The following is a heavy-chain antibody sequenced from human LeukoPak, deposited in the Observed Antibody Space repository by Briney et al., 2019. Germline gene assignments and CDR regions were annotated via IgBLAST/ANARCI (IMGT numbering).Heavy chain of an antibody. CDR3: VGGYGWLPDY. D-gene: IGHD6-19*01. CDR2: IKQDGSEK. CDR1: GFTFSSYW. J-gene: IGHJ4*02. Sequence: GGSLRLSCAASGFTFSSYWMSWVRQAPGKGLEWVANIKQDGSEKYYVDSVKGRFTISRDNAKNSAYLQMNNLRVDDTAVYYCVGGYGWLPDYWGQGTLVTVSS. V-gene: IGHV3-7*04.